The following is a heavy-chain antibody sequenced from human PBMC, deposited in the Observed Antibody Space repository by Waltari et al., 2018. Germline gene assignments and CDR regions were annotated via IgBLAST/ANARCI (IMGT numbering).Heavy chain of an antibody. J-gene: IGHJ4*02. D-gene: IGHD2-15*01. V-gene: IGHV4-39*01. CDR2: FSYNGNT. CDR1: GGSISSTSYY. Sequence: QLQLQESGPGLVKPSGPLSLTCSGSGGSISSTSYYWGWIRQPPGKGLEWIGSFSYNGNTYYNPSLKSRITISVDTSKNQFSLQLRSVTAADTATYYCARPGRVGGGSLMGLDYWGQGTLVAVSS. CDR3: ARPGRVGGGSLMGLDY.